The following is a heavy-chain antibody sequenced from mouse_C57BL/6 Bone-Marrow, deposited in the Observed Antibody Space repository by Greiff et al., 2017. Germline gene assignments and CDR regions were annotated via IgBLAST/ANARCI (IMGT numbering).Heavy chain of an antibody. D-gene: IGHD1-1*01. CDR3: ARGNYYGSSHWYFDV. Sequence: VQLKESGPELVKPGASVKISCKASGYSFTDYNMNWVKQSNGKSLEWIGVINPNYGTTSYNQKFKGKATLTVDQSSSTAYMQLNSLTSEDSAVYYCARGNYYGSSHWYFDVWGTGTTVTVSS. J-gene: IGHJ1*03. CDR2: INPNYGTT. V-gene: IGHV1-39*01. CDR1: GYSFTDYN.